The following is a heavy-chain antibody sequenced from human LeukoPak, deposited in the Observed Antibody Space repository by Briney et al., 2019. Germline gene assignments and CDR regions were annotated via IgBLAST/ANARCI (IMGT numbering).Heavy chain of an antibody. J-gene: IGHJ6*02. V-gene: IGHV3-23*01. CDR1: RFPFGSYA. Sequence: GGSLRLSCAASRFPFGSYAMSWVRQAPGRGLGWVSAIGPTGGSTYYADSVKDQFTISRDNSKNTLYLQMNSLRAEDTAVYYCVKDHLPTXXXMAVWGQGTSVTVSS. CDR2: IGPTGGST. CDR3: VKDHLPTXXXMAV.